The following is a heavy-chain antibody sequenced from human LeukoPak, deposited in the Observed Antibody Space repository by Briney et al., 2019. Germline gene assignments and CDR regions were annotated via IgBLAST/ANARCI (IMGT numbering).Heavy chain of an antibody. Sequence: ASVKVSCKVSGYTLTELSMHWVRQAPGKGLEWMGGFDPEDGETIYAQKFQGRVTMTEDTSTDTAYMELSSLRSEDTAVYYCARSYDSSGYFDYWGQGTLVTVSS. D-gene: IGHD3-22*01. J-gene: IGHJ4*02. CDR1: GYTLTELS. CDR3: ARSYDSSGYFDY. CDR2: FDPEDGET. V-gene: IGHV1-24*01.